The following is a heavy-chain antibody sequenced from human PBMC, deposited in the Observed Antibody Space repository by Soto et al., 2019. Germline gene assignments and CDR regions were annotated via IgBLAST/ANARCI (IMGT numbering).Heavy chain of an antibody. CDR2: INAGNGNT. CDR3: ARDVSVYSSSLSWFDP. D-gene: IGHD6-6*01. J-gene: IGHJ5*02. V-gene: IGHV1-3*01. CDR1: GYTFTSYA. Sequence: QVQLVQSGAEVKKPGASVKVSCKASGYTFTSYAMHWVRQAPGQRLEWMGWINAGNGNTKYSQKFQGRVTITRDTSASTAYMELSSLRSEDTAVYYCARDVSVYSSSLSWFDPWGQGTLVTVSS.